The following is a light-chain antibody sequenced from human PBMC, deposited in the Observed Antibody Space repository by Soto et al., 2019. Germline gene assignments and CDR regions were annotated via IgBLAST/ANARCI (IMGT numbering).Light chain of an antibody. J-gene: IGKJ4*01. V-gene: IGKV2-28*01. CDR3: AQGLATPFT. Sequence: EIVLTQSPLSLPVTPGEPASISCRSSQNLLHSNGYNYLNWYLQKPGQSPQLLIYLGSNRASGVPDRFSGSGSSTDFTQTINRVEAEDVGLYFCAQGLATPFTFGGGTKVDMK. CDR1: QNLLHSNGYNY. CDR2: LGS.